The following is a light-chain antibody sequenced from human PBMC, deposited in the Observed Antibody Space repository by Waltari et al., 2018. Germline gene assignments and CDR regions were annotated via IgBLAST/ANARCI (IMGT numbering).Light chain of an antibody. V-gene: IGLV2-23*01. J-gene: IGLJ2*01. CDR1: SSDIGSYNL. Sequence: QSALTQPASVSGSPGQSFTISCTGTSSDIGSYNLVSWYQQHSGKAPKRMIYEGSKRPSGVSNRFSGSQSGNTASLTISGLQAEDEADYYCCSYAGSSILFGGRTKVTVL. CDR3: CSYAGSSIL. CDR2: EGS.